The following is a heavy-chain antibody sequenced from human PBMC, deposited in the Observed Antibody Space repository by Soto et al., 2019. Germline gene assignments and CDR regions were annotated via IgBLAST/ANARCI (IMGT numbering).Heavy chain of an antibody. CDR2: IKPDEGEK. CDR3: ARGLTIAANWFDP. J-gene: IGHJ5*02. V-gene: IGHV3-7*03. Sequence: PGGSLRLSCTASGFTFSSYWMNWFRQAPGKGPEWVANIKPDEGEKYYVDSVKGRFTISRDNAKNTLYLQMNSLRADDTAVYFCARGLTIAANWFDPWGQGTLVTVSS. D-gene: IGHD6-13*01. CDR1: GFTFSSYW.